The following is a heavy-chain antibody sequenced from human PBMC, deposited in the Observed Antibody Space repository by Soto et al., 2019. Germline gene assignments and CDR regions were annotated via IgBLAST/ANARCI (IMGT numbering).Heavy chain of an antibody. D-gene: IGHD2-15*01. V-gene: IGHV3-11*01. Sequence: QVQLVESGGGLVKPGGSLRLSCAASGFTFSDYYMSWIRQAPGKGLEWVSYISSSGSTIYYADSVKGRFTISRDNAKNSLYPQMNSLRAEDTAVYYCARRGCSGGSCYNYYYYYYMDVWGKGTTVTVSS. J-gene: IGHJ6*03. CDR2: ISSSGSTI. CDR1: GFTFSDYY. CDR3: ARRGCSGGSCYNYYYYYYMDV.